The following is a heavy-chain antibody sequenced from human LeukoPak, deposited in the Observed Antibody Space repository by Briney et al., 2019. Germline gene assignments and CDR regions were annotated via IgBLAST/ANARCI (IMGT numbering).Heavy chain of an antibody. CDR3: ASQVGGTTIFGVVTSSPFDY. V-gene: IGHV3-21*01. D-gene: IGHD3-3*01. Sequence: GGSLRLSCAASGFTFSSYSMNWVRQAPGKGLEWVSSISSSSSYIYYADSVKGRFTISRDNAKNSLYLQMNSLRAEDTAVYYCASQVGGTTIFGVVTSSPFDYWGQGTLVTVSS. J-gene: IGHJ4*02. CDR2: ISSSSSYI. CDR1: GFTFSSYS.